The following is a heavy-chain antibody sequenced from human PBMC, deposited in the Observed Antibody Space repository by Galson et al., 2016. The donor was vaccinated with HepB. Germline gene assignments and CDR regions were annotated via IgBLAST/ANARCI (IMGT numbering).Heavy chain of an antibody. D-gene: IGHD3-10*01. J-gene: IGHJ4*02. CDR2: IKQDGNEK. CDR1: GFTFSNYW. V-gene: IGHV3-7*03. CDR3: ARKGGIYSPWGY. Sequence: SLRLSCAASGFTFSNYWMSWVRQAPGKRLEWVANIKQDGNEKYYVDSVKGRLTISRDNAKNSMYLQMNSLRAEDTAVYYCARKGGIYSPWGYWGQGTLVTVSS.